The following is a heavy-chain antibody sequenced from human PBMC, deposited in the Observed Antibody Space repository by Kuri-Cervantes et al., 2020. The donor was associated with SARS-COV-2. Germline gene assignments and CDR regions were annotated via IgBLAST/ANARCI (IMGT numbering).Heavy chain of an antibody. CDR3: AREGSSSSAWFDP. CDR1: GASISSHY. Sequence: SETLSLTCTVSGASISSHYWSWIRQPPRKGLEWIGYIFYSGTTNYNPSLKSRVTISVDTSKNQFSLRLSSVTAADTAVYYCAREGSSSSAWFDPWGQGTLVTVSS. J-gene: IGHJ5*02. CDR2: IFYSGTT. D-gene: IGHD6-6*01. V-gene: IGHV4-59*11.